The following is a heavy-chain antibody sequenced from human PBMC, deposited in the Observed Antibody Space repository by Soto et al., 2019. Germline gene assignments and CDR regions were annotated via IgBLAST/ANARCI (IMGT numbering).Heavy chain of an antibody. CDR2: IYPGDSDT. CDR1: GYIFTNDW. Sequence: PGESLKISCKGSGYIFTNDWIGWVRQMPGKGPEWMGIIYPGDSDTRYSPSFQGQVTFSADKTNTTAYLQWSSLKASDTAMYYFARQGPSQSFDIWGQGTMVTVSS. V-gene: IGHV5-51*01. J-gene: IGHJ3*02. CDR3: ARQGPSQSFDI.